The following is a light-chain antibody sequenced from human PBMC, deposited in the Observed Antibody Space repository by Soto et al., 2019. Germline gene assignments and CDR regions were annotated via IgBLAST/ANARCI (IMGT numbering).Light chain of an antibody. CDR2: EVS. CDR1: SSDVGSYNR. CDR3: SSYTSSNTYV. Sequence: QSALTQPPSVSGSTGQSVAISCTGTSSDVGSYNRVSWYQQPPGTAPKVMTYEVSNRPSGVPDRFSGSKSGNTASLTISGLQAEDEADYYCSSYTSSNTYVFGTGTKVTVL. J-gene: IGLJ1*01. V-gene: IGLV2-18*02.